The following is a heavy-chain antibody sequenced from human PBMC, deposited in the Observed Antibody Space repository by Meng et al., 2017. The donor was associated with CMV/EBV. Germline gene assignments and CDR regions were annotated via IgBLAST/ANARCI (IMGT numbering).Heavy chain of an antibody. D-gene: IGHD3-3*01. CDR1: GFSLSNARMG. Sequence: SGPTLVKPTETLTLTCTVPGFSLSNARMGVSWIRQPPGKALEWLAHIFSNDEKSYSTSLQSRLTISKDTSKSQVVLTMTNMDPVDTATYYCARIKTIFGVVITENYYYYGMDVWGQGTTVTVSS. J-gene: IGHJ6*02. CDR2: IFSNDEK. V-gene: IGHV2-26*01. CDR3: ARIKTIFGVVITENYYYYGMDV.